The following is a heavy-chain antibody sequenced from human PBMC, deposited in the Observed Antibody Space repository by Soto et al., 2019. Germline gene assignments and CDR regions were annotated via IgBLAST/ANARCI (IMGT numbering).Heavy chain of an antibody. D-gene: IGHD3-22*01. J-gene: IGHJ5*02. CDR1: GGSFSSFS. Sequence: SVRVSCKVSGGSFSSFSINWVRQAPGQGFEWMGGIIPILGTANFTQKFQGRVTFTADESTTTAYMTLSSLTSEDTAIYYCTSFDSSGYYPQNNLWGPGTQVTVFS. CDR3: TSFDSSGYYPQNNL. CDR2: IIPILGTA. V-gene: IGHV1-69*13.